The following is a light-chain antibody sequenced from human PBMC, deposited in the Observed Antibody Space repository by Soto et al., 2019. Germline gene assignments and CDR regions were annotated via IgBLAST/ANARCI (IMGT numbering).Light chain of an antibody. CDR2: AAS. CDR1: QSIGSW. J-gene: IGKJ1*01. V-gene: IGKV1-39*01. CDR3: QQSYSTRRT. Sequence: DIQMTQSPSTLSASVGDRVTITCRASQSIGSWLAWYQQKPRKAPKLLIYAASSLQSGVPSRFSGSGSGTDFTLTISSLQPEDFATYYCQQSYSTRRTFGQGTKVDIK.